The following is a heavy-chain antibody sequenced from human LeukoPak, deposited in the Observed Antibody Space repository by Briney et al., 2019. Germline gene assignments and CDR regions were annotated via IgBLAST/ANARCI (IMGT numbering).Heavy chain of an antibody. D-gene: IGHD3-9*01. CDR2: ISGSGGST. J-gene: IGHJ4*02. V-gene: IGHV3-23*01. CDR3: AKGTYYDILTGYSYLSY. CDR1: GLTFSSYA. Sequence: PGGSLRLSCAASGLTFSSYAMSWVRQAPGKGLEWVSAISGSGGSTYYADSVKGRFTISRDNSKNTLYLQMNSLRAEDTAVYYCAKGTYYDILTGYSYLSYWGQGTLVTVSS.